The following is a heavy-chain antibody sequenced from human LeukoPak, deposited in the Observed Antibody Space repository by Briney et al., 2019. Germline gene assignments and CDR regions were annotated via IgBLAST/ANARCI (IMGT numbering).Heavy chain of an antibody. CDR1: GGSFSGYY. CDR2: INHSGST. J-gene: IGHJ4*02. V-gene: IGHV4-34*01. D-gene: IGHD3-10*01. CDR3: ARIYGSGSSDY. Sequence: SETLSLTCAVYGGSFSGYYWSWIRQPPGKGLEWMGEINHSGSTNYNPSLKSRVTISVDTAKNQFYLKLRSVTAAATAVYYCARIYGSGSSDYWGQGTLVTVSS.